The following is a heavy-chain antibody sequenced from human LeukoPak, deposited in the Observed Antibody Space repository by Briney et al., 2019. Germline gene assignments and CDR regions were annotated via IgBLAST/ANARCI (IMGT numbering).Heavy chain of an antibody. Sequence: SETLSLTCTVSGGSISSYYWSWIRQPPGKGLEWIGYIYYTGSTNYSPSLKSRVTISVDTSKNQFSLKLSSVTAEDTAVYYCARHGRSGYGIDWPALDYWGQGSLVTVSS. CDR1: GGSISSYY. V-gene: IGHV4-59*08. D-gene: IGHD3-9*01. J-gene: IGHJ4*02. CDR3: ARHGRSGYGIDWPALDY. CDR2: IYYTGST.